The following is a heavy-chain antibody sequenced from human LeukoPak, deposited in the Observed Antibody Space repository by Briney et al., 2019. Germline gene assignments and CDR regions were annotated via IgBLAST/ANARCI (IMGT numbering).Heavy chain of an antibody. CDR2: IKQDGSET. CDR1: GSTFSSFW. CDR3: VRADYGDWFDP. J-gene: IGHJ5*02. D-gene: IGHD4-17*01. Sequence: GGSLRLSCAASGSTFSSFWMSWVRQAPGKGLEWVASIKQDGSETYYVDSVKGRFTISRDNAKNSLYLQMNSLRAEDTAVYYCVRADYGDWFDPWGQGTLVTVSS. V-gene: IGHV3-7*01.